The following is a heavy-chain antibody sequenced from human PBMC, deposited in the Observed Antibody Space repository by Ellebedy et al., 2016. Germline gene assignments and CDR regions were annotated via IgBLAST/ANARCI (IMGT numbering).Heavy chain of an antibody. V-gene: IGHV7-4-1*02. D-gene: IGHD6-13*01. CDR1: GYSFITYT. Sequence: ASVKVSCKTSGYSFITYTMNWMRQAPGQGLEWVGWINTNTGDPTYAQGFTGRFVFSLDTSVSTAYLQINNLQAEDTAVYYCARWSSSSWYNFDSWGQGTLVTVSS. CDR2: INTNTGDP. J-gene: IGHJ4*02. CDR3: ARWSSSSWYNFDS.